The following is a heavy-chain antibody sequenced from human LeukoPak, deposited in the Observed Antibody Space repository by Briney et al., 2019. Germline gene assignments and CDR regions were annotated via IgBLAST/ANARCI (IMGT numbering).Heavy chain of an antibody. V-gene: IGHV4-30-4*08. Sequence: SQTLSLTCTVSGGSISSGDYYWSWIRQPPGKGLEWIGYFYYSGSTYYNPSLKSRVTISVDTSKNQFSLKLSSVTAADTAVYYCARGFGFLEWLSGWFDPWGQGTLVTVSS. CDR2: FYYSGST. CDR1: GGSISSGDYY. J-gene: IGHJ5*02. CDR3: ARGFGFLEWLSGWFDP. D-gene: IGHD3-3*01.